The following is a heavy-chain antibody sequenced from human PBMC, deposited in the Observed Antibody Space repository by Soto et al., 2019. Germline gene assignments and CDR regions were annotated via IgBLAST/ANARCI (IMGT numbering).Heavy chain of an antibody. D-gene: IGHD3-3*01. V-gene: IGHV4-4*02. J-gene: IGHJ6*02. CDR3: ARARSYDFWSGSFYYYGMDV. CDR2: IYHSGST. Sequence: PSETLSLTCAVSGGSISSSNWWSWVRQPPGKGLEWIGDIYHSGSTNYNPSLKSRVTISVDTSKNQFSLKLSSVTAADTAVYYCARARSYDFWSGSFYYYGMDVWGQGTTVTVSS. CDR1: GGSISSSNW.